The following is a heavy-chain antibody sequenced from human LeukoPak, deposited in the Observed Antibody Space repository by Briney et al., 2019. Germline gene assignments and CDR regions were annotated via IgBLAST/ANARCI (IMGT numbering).Heavy chain of an antibody. CDR1: GYSISSNYY. CDR2: IYHSGST. Sequence: SETLSLTCTVSGYSISSNYYWGWIRQPPGKGLEWIGSIYHSGSTHYNPSLKSRVTISVDTSKNQFSLKLSSVTAADTAVYYCARALYSSGPFDIWGQGTMVTVSS. D-gene: IGHD6-19*01. J-gene: IGHJ3*02. CDR3: ARALYSSGPFDI. V-gene: IGHV4-38-2*02.